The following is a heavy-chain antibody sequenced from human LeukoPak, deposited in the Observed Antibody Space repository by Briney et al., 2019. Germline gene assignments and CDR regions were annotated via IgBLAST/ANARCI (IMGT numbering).Heavy chain of an antibody. D-gene: IGHD1-26*01. CDR3: ARHYSGSYLGVY. CDR2: IIPILGIA. CDR1: GYTLTELS. Sequence: SVKVSCKVSGYTLTELSMHWVRQAPGQGLEWMGRIIPILGIANYAQKFQGRVTITADKSTSTAYMELSSLRSEDTAVYYCARHYSGSYLGVYWGQGTLVTVSS. J-gene: IGHJ4*02. V-gene: IGHV1-69*02.